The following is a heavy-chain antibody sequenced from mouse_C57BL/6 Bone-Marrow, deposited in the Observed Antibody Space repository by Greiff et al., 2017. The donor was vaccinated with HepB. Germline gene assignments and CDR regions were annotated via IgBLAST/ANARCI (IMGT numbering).Heavy chain of an antibody. D-gene: IGHD1-1*01. Sequence: VKLQESGAELARPGASVKLSCKASGYTFTSYGISWVKQRTGQGLEWIGEIYPRSGNTYYNEKFKGKATLTADKSSSTAYMELRSLTSEDSAVYFCARRNYYGSSYGDYWGQGTTLTVSS. CDR3: ARRNYYGSSYGDY. CDR1: GYTFTSYG. J-gene: IGHJ2*01. CDR2: IYPRSGNT. V-gene: IGHV1-81*01.